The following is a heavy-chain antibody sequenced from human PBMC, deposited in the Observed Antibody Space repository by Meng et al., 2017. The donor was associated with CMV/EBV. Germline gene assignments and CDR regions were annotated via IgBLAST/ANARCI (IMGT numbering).Heavy chain of an antibody. V-gene: IGHV3-53*01. CDR2: IYSGGST. CDR1: GFTVSSNY. Sequence: GESLKISCAASGFTVSSNYMSWVRQAPGKGLEWVSVIYSGGSTYYADSVKGRFTISRDNSKNTLYLQMNSLRAEDTAVYYCARDSGGYSHGYGDYWGQGTLVTVSS. CDR3: ARDSGGYSHGYGDY. D-gene: IGHD5-18*01. J-gene: IGHJ4*02.